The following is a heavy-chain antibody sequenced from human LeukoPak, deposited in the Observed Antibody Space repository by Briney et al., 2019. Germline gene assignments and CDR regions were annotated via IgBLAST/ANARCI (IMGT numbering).Heavy chain of an antibody. Sequence: PGRSLRLSCAASGFTFSSYGMSWVRQAPGKGLEWVSAISGSGGSTYYADSVKGRFTISRDNSKNTLYLQMNSLRAEDTAVYYCAKDPYSSSWNWFDPWGQGTLVTVSS. CDR3: AKDPYSSSWNWFDP. CDR1: GFTFSSYG. J-gene: IGHJ5*02. D-gene: IGHD6-13*01. CDR2: ISGSGGST. V-gene: IGHV3-23*01.